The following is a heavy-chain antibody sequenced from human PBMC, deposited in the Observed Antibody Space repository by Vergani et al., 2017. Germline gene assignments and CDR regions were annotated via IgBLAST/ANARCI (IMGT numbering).Heavy chain of an antibody. CDR2: ISGSGGST. D-gene: IGHD3-10*01. V-gene: IGHV3-23*01. CDR3: AKDQEGSDYYYYGMDV. J-gene: IGHJ6*02. Sequence: EVQVLESGGGLVQPGGSLRLSCAASGFTFSSYAMTWVRQAPGKGLEWVSVISGSGGSTYYADSVKGRFTISRDNSKNTLYLQMNSLRAEDTAVYYCAKDQEGSDYYYYGMDVWGQGTTVTVYS. CDR1: GFTFSSYA.